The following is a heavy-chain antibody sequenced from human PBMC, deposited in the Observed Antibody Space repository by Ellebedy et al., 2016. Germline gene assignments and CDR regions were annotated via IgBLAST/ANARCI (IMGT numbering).Heavy chain of an antibody. CDR3: ARRKGLLYYYYGMDV. J-gene: IGHJ6*02. V-gene: IGHV4-61*02. CDR1: GGSISSGSYY. Sequence: SETLSLTXTVSGGSISSGSYYWSWIRQPAGKGLEWIGRIYTSGSTNYNPSLKSRVTMSVDTSKNQFSLKLSSVTAADTAVYYCARRKGLLYYYYGMDVWGQGTTVTVSS. CDR2: IYTSGST. D-gene: IGHD2-15*01.